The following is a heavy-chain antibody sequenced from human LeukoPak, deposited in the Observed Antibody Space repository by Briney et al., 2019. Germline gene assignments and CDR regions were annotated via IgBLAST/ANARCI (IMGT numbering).Heavy chain of an antibody. J-gene: IGHJ4*02. Sequence: GESLKISCKGSGYSFTTYWIGWVRQMPGKGLEWMGIIYPGDSDTRYSPSFQGQVTISADKSISTAYLQWSSLKASDTAMYYCATTTVTTGSPFDYWGQGTLVTVSS. V-gene: IGHV5-51*01. CDR3: ATTTVTTGSPFDY. D-gene: IGHD4-11*01. CDR1: GYSFTTYW. CDR2: IYPGDSDT.